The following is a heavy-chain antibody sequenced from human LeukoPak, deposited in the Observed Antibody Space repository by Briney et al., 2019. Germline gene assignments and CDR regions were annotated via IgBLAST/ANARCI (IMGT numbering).Heavy chain of an antibody. D-gene: IGHD3-10*01. CDR2: IYYSGST. Sequence: SETLSLTCTVSGDSISSYYRSWIRQPPGKGLEWIGYIYYSGSTNYNPSLKSRVTISVDTSKNQFSLKLSSVTAADTAVYYCARATYGSGSSGYYYYGMDVWGQGTTVTVSS. CDR3: ARATYGSGSSGYYYYGMDV. J-gene: IGHJ6*02. CDR1: GDSISSYY. V-gene: IGHV4-59*01.